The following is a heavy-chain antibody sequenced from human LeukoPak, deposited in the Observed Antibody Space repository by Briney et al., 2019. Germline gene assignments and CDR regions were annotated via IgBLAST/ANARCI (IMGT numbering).Heavy chain of an antibody. Sequence: GGSLRLSCEASGFTFSSYDMHWVRQVTGKGLEWVSAIDTAGGTYYSGSVKGGFIISRENAKNSLYLQVNSLRAGDTAVYFCARETLGPHFYGMDVWGQGTTVNVSS. CDR2: IDTAGGT. CDR3: ARETLGPHFYGMDV. D-gene: IGHD3-3*02. CDR1: GFTFSSYD. J-gene: IGHJ6*02. V-gene: IGHV3-13*01.